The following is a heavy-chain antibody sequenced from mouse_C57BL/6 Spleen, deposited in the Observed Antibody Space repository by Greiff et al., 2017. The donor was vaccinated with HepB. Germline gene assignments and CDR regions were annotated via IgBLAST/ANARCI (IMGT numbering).Heavy chain of an antibody. Sequence: EVKVVESGGGLVKPGGSLKLSCAASGFTFSDYGMHWVRQAPEKGLEWVAYISSGSSTIYYADTVKGRFTISRDNAKNTLFLQMTSLRSEDTAMYYCARHDYDVAWFAYWGQGTLVTVSA. CDR1: GFTFSDYG. J-gene: IGHJ3*01. CDR3: ARHDYDVAWFAY. CDR2: ISSGSSTI. V-gene: IGHV5-17*01. D-gene: IGHD2-4*01.